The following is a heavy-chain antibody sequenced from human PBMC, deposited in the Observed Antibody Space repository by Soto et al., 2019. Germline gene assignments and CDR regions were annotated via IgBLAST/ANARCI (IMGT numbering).Heavy chain of an antibody. D-gene: IGHD3-22*01. CDR3: AKAYQGIVVVFDY. CDR2: ISYDGSNK. J-gene: IGHJ4*02. V-gene: IGHV3-30*18. CDR1: GFTFSSYG. Sequence: QVQLVESGGGVVQPGRSLRLSCAASGFTFSSYGMHWVRQAPGKGLEWGAVISYDGSNKYYADSVKGRFTISRDNSKNTLYLQMNSLRAEDTAVYYCAKAYQGIVVVFDYWGQGTLVTVSS.